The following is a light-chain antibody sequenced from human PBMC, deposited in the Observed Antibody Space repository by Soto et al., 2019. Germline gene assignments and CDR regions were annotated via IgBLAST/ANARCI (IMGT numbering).Light chain of an antibody. CDR3: SSYTTSYFYV. V-gene: IGLV2-14*01. J-gene: IGLJ1*01. CDR1: GRDIGAYNY. CDR2: GVK. Sequence: QSVLTQPASVSGYPGQSITISCTGSGRDIGAYNYVSWYQQHPGKAPKLIIYGVKNRPSGVSNRFSASKSAFTASLTISGLQAEDEADYYCSSYTTSYFYVFGTGTKVTVL.